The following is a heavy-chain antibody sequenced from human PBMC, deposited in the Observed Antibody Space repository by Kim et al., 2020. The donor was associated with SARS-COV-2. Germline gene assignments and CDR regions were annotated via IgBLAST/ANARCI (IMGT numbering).Heavy chain of an antibody. J-gene: IGHJ4*02. D-gene: IGHD2-15*01. V-gene: IGHV3-23*01. CDR3: AKDWGYCSGGSCYLAGFDY. Sequence: GRFTISRDNSKNTLYLQMNSLRAEDTAVYYCAKDWGYCSGGSCYLAGFDYWGQGTLVTVSS.